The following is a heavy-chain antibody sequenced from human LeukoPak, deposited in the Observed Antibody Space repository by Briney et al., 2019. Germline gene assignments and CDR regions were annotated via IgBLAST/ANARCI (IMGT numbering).Heavy chain of an antibody. CDR1: GYTFTSYG. J-gene: IGHJ4*02. Sequence: APVKVSCKTSGYTFTSYGISWVRQAPGQGLEWMGWISTYNGNTNYAQKLQGRVTMTTDTSTSTAYMELRSLRSDDTAVYYCARDRGVVVPAAMGDYWGQGTLVTVSS. V-gene: IGHV1-18*01. CDR2: ISTYNGNT. CDR3: ARDRGVVVPAAMGDY. D-gene: IGHD2-2*01.